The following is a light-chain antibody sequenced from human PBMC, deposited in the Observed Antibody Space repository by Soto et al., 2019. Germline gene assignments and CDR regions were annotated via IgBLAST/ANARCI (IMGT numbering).Light chain of an antibody. CDR2: KAS. CDR3: QQYNSYRT. Sequence: IQLTPSPSFLSASVGDRVTITCRASQSISSWLAWYQQKPGKAPKLLIYKASSLESGVPSRFSGSGSGTEFTLTISSLQPDDFATYYCQQYNSYRTFGQGTKVDIK. CDR1: QSISSW. J-gene: IGKJ1*01. V-gene: IGKV1-5*03.